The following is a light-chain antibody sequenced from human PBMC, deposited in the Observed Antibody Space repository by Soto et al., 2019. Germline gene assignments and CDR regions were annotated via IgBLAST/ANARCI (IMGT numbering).Light chain of an antibody. CDR1: SSDVGSYSR. Sequence: QSALTQPPSVSGSPGQSVTISCTGTSSDVGSYSRVSWYQQPPGTAPKLMIYEVSNRPSGVPDRFSGSKSGNTASLTIYGLQPEDEADYYCNSYTSSNTYVFGTGTKLTVL. J-gene: IGLJ1*01. V-gene: IGLV2-18*02. CDR2: EVS. CDR3: NSYTSSNTYV.